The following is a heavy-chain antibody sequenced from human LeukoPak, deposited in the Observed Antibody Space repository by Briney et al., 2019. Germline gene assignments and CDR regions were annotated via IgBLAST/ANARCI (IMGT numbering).Heavy chain of an antibody. V-gene: IGHV4-59*01. CDR1: GGSINNYY. J-gene: IGHJ4*02. Sequence: SQTLSLTCTVSGGSINNYYWNWIRQPPGKGLEWVGHIYYSGSTSYNPSLKSRDTISVDTSKNQFSLRLNSVTAADTAVYYCARDPGRRGSGLDWGQGTLVTVSS. CDR2: IYYSGST. CDR3: ARDPGRRGSGLD. D-gene: IGHD6-25*01.